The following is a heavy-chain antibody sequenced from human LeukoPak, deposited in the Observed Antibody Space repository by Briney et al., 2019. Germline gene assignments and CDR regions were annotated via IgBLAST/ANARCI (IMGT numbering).Heavy chain of an antibody. CDR2: IYYSRST. CDR3: PSSTGSSWYSYYYMDV. V-gene: IGHV4-39*07. J-gene: IGHJ6*03. Sequence: PADTLSLTCTVSVGSISSSSYYWRWIRQPPGKGLEWIGSIYYSRSTYYNPSLKSPVTISVDTSKHQFSLKLRSVTAADTAVYYCPSSTGSSWYSYYYMDVWGKGTTVTVSS. D-gene: IGHD6-13*01. CDR1: VGSISSSSYY.